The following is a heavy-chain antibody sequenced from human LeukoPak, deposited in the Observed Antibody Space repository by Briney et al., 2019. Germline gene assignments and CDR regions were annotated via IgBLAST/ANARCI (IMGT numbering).Heavy chain of an antibody. Sequence: HPGGSLRLSCAASGFTFSSYSMNWVRQAPGKGLEWVSYITSSSSTIYNADSVKGRFTISRDNSKNTLYLQMNSLRAEDTAVYYCARDLFPLPAAAFDYWGQGTLVTVSS. CDR2: ITSSSSTI. CDR3: ARDLFPLPAAAFDY. D-gene: IGHD2-2*01. V-gene: IGHV3-48*01. CDR1: GFTFSSYS. J-gene: IGHJ4*02.